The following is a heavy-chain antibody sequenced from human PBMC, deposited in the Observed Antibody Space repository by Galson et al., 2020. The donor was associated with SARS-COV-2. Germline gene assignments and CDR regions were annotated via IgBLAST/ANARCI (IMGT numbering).Heavy chain of an antibody. CDR1: GFIFSDYA. CDR3: LSYSSTRQNH. CDR2: ISSNGETS. J-gene: IGHJ5*02. D-gene: IGHD6-13*01. Sequence: GESLKISCSAPGFIFSDYAMHWVRQAPGKGLEYVSAISSNGETSFYADSVNGRFTMSRDNSKNMFYLQMTALRLEDTAFYYCLSYSSTRQNHWGQGTLVTVSS. V-gene: IGHV3-64D*06.